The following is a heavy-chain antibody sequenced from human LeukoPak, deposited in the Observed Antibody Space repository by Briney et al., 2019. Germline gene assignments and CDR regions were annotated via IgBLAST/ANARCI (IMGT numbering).Heavy chain of an antibody. Sequence: SDTLSLTCTVSGGSISSYYWSWIRQPPGKGLEWIGYIYDSGNTNYNPSLKSRVTISVDTSKNQFSLKVRSVTAADTAVYYCAKGEGDYWGQGTLVTVSS. J-gene: IGHJ4*02. V-gene: IGHV4-59*01. CDR1: GGSISSYY. D-gene: IGHD2-21*01. CDR3: AKGEGDY. CDR2: IYDSGNT.